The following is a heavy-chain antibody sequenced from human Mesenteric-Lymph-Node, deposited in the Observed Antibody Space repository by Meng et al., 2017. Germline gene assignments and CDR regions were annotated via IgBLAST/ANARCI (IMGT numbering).Heavy chain of an antibody. D-gene: IGHD3-10*01. Sequence: ESGYRLVRPSQTLSLTCAVAGDSITSGDYSWTWIRQPPGKGLEWIGYIYHGVNIYYTPSLRSRVTISVDKSRNQFSLKLTSVSAADTAVYYCVRDTRRGGGWFDPWGQGTLVTVSS. CDR1: GDSITSGDYS. J-gene: IGHJ5*02. CDR3: VRDTRRGGGWFDP. CDR2: IYHGVNI. V-gene: IGHV4-30-2*01.